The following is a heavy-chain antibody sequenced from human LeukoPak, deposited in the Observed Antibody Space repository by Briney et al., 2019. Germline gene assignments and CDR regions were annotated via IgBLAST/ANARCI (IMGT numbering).Heavy chain of an antibody. D-gene: IGHD2-2*01. CDR3: AGDRGLGDCSSTSCYGVYNWFDP. CDR2: IIPIFGTA. J-gene: IGHJ5*02. V-gene: IGHV1-69*01. Sequence: ASVKDSCKATGGTFSSYAISWVRQAPGQGLEWMGGIIPIFGTANYAQKFQGRVTITADESTSTAYMEVSSLRSEDTAVYYCAGDRGLGDCSSTSCYGVYNWFDPWGQGTLVNVSS. CDR1: GGTFSSYA.